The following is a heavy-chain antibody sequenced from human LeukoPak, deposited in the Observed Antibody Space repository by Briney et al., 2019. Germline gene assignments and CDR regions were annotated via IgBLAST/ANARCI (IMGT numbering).Heavy chain of an antibody. V-gene: IGHV1-2*02. J-gene: IGHJ4*02. D-gene: IGHD3-22*01. CDR2: INPNNGGT. CDR3: ARDQNFHGSGGYYGIDC. Sequence: ASVKVSCKASGYTFIGYYMHWVRQAPGQGLEWIGWINPNNGGTNYAQKFQDRVTMTRDTSISTAYMELSRLTSDDTAVYYCARDQNFHGSGGYYGIDCWGQGTLVTVSS. CDR1: GYTFIGYY.